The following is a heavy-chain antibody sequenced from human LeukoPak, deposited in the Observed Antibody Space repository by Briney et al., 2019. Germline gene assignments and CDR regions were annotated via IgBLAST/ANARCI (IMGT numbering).Heavy chain of an antibody. V-gene: IGHV3-30*04. CDR2: ISYDGSNK. J-gene: IGHJ3*02. D-gene: IGHD4-23*01. Sequence: PGGSLRLSCAASGFTFSSYAMHWVRQAPGKGLEWVAVISYDGSNKYYADPVKGRFTISRDNSKNTLYLQMNSLRAEDTAVYYCARDGYSTTVVTQGAFDIWGQGTMVTVSS. CDR1: GFTFSSYA. CDR3: ARDGYSTTVVTQGAFDI.